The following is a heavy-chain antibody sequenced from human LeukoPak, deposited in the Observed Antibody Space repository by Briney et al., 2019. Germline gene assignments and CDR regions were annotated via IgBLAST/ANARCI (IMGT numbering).Heavy chain of an antibody. CDR1: GYTFTSYD. J-gene: IGHJ4*02. Sequence: GASVKVSCKASGYTFTSYDINWVRQATGQGLERMGWMNPNSGNTGYAQKFQGRVTMTRNTSISTAYMELSSLRSEDTAVYYCATSEIYCSSTSCHTDYFDYWGQGTLVTVSS. V-gene: IGHV1-8*01. CDR3: ATSEIYCSSTSCHTDYFDY. D-gene: IGHD2-2*01. CDR2: MNPNSGNT.